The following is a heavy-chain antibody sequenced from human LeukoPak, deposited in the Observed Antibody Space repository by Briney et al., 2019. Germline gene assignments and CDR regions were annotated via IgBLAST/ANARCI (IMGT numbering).Heavy chain of an antibody. D-gene: IGHD3-22*01. J-gene: IGHJ4*02. CDR2: IRGNAGTT. Sequence: GGTLRLSCAASGFIFSNYGMSWVRQAPGKGLEWVSGIRGNAGTTYYADSVKGRFTIFRDNYKDMLYLQMNSLRVEDTAVYYCAKGHGDASGYYYFDSWGQGTLVTVSS. V-gene: IGHV3-23*01. CDR3: AKGHGDASGYYYFDS. CDR1: GFIFSNYG.